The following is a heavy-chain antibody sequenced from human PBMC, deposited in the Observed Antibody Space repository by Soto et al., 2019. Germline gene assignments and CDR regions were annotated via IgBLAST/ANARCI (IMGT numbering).Heavy chain of an antibody. Sequence: LRLSCAASGFTFSSYGMHWVRQAPGKGLEWVAVISYDGSNKYYADSVKGRFTISRDNSKNTLYLQMNSLRAEDTAVYYCAKVTFLTVCSGGSCYIDYWGQGTLVTVSS. CDR3: AKVTFLTVCSGGSCYIDY. CDR2: ISYDGSNK. V-gene: IGHV3-30*18. D-gene: IGHD2-15*01. CDR1: GFTFSSYG. J-gene: IGHJ4*02.